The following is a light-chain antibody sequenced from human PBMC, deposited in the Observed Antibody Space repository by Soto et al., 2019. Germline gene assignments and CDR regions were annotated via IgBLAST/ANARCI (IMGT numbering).Light chain of an antibody. CDR3: QQYNSWPLN. CDR1: QSVKTN. CDR2: GAS. V-gene: IGKV3-15*01. Sequence: EIVMTHSPATLSVSPWERATLSCRASQSVKTNLAWYQQKPGQAPRLLIYGASTRATGISARFSGSGSGTEFTLTISGLQSEDFAVYYCQQYNSWPLNFGGGTKVDIK. J-gene: IGKJ4*01.